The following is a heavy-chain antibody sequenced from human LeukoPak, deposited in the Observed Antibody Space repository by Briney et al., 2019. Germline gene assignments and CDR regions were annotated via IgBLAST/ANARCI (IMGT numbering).Heavy chain of an antibody. D-gene: IGHD3-22*01. Sequence: SVKVSCKASGGTFSSYAISWVRQAPGQGLEWMGGIIPIFGTANYAQKFQGRVTITADESTSTAYMELSSLRSEDTAVYYCARTRYDSSSYNYYYYGMDVWGQGTTVTVSS. V-gene: IGHV1-69*13. CDR3: ARTRYDSSSYNYYYYGMDV. CDR2: IIPIFGTA. J-gene: IGHJ6*02. CDR1: GGTFSSYA.